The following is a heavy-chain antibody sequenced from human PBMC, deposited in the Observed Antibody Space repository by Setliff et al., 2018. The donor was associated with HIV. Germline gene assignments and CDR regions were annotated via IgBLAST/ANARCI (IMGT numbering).Heavy chain of an antibody. CDR2: IYYSGST. Sequence: SETLSLTCSVSGDSISNGAYFWAWIRQPPGKGLEWIGSIYYSGSTHDNPSLKSRVTISVDTSKNQFSLKLSSVTAADTAVYYCASPLDYYDTSFDYWGQGTLVTVSS. V-gene: IGHV4-39*07. CDR1: GDSISNGAYF. D-gene: IGHD3-22*01. J-gene: IGHJ4*02. CDR3: ASPLDYYDTSFDY.